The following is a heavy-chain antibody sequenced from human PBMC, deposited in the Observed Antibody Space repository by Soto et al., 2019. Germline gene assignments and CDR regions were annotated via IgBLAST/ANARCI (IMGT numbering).Heavy chain of an antibody. V-gene: IGHV4-59*08. J-gene: IGHJ4*02. D-gene: IGHD7-27*01. Sequence: PSETLSLTCTVSGGSISSYYWSWIRQPPGKGLEWIGYIYYTGSTSYNPSLKSRVTISVDTSKNQFSLKLSSATAADTAVYYCARRGNWGSDEFDYWGQGTLVTVSS. CDR1: GGSISSYY. CDR3: ARRGNWGSDEFDY. CDR2: IYYTGST.